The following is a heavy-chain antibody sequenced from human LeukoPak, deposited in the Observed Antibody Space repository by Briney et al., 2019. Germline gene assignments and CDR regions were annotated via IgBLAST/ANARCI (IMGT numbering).Heavy chain of an antibody. Sequence: GGSLRLSCVASGFTFSSYWTHRVRQVPGKGLVWVSRINSDGRSTSYADSVKGRFTISRDNAKNTVYLQMNSLGAEDTAIYYCVRALGTVTTIYYFDSWGQGTLVTVSS. CDR1: GFTFSSYW. D-gene: IGHD4-11*01. CDR2: INSDGRST. V-gene: IGHV3-74*01. J-gene: IGHJ4*02. CDR3: VRALGTVTTIYYFDS.